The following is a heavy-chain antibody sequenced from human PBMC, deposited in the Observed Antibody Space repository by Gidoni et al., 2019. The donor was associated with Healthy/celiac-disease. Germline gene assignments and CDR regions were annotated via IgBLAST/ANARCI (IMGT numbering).Heavy chain of an antibody. CDR3: ARDVSGDGGDY. V-gene: IGHV3-33*01. Sequence: QVQLVESGGGVVLPGRSLRPSCAASGFTFSSYGMHWVRQAPGKGLEWVAVIWYDGSNKYYADSVKGRFTISRDNSKNTLYLQMNSLRAEDTAVYYCARDVSGDGGDYWGQGTLVTVSS. CDR1: GFTFSSYG. D-gene: IGHD3-10*01. CDR2: IWYDGSNK. J-gene: IGHJ4*02.